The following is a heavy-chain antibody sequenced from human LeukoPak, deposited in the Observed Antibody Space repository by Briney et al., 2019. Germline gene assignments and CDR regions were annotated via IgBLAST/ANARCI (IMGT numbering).Heavy chain of an antibody. CDR2: IYYSGST. V-gene: IGHV4-59*01. Sequence: SETLSLTCTVSGGSISSYYWSWIRQPPGKGLGWIGYIYYSGSTNYNPSLKSRVTISVDTSKNQFSLKLSSVTAADTAVYYCARGAVAGKGIDYWGQGTLVTVSS. J-gene: IGHJ4*02. CDR1: GGSISSYY. CDR3: ARGAVAGKGIDY. D-gene: IGHD6-19*01.